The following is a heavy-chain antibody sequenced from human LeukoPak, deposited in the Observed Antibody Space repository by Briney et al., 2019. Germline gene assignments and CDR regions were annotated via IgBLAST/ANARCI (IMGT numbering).Heavy chain of an antibody. J-gene: IGHJ6*03. CDR3: AREVRADHYYYYYMDV. CDR1: GGSISSSSYY. V-gene: IGHV4-39*07. CDR2: IYYSGSA. Sequence: SETLSLTCTVSGGSISSSSYYWGWIRQPPGKGLEWIGSIYYSGSAYYNPSLKSRVTISVDTSKNQFSLKLSSVTAADTAVYYCAREVRADHYYYYYMDVWGKGTTVTVSS. D-gene: IGHD3-10*01.